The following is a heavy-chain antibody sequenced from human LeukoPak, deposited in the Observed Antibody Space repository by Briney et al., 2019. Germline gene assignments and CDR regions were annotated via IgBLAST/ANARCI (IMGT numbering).Heavy chain of an antibody. CDR1: GFTFSDHH. Sequence: GGTLRLSCAASGFTFSDHHMTWIRQAPGKGLEWVSIIYSGGSTYYADSVKGRFTISRDNSKNTLYLQMNSLRAEDTAVYYCARDISSGYYDAFDIWGEGTMVTVPS. V-gene: IGHV3-66*01. D-gene: IGHD3-22*01. CDR3: ARDISSGYYDAFDI. J-gene: IGHJ3*02. CDR2: IYSGGST.